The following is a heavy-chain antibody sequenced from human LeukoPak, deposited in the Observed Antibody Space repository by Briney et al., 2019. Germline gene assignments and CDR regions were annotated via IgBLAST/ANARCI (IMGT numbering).Heavy chain of an antibody. D-gene: IGHD1-26*01. CDR1: GGSISSHY. Sequence: TSETLSLTCTDSGGSISSHYWSWIRQPPGKGLEWIGYIYYTGITNYNPSLKSRVTISVDTSKNQFSLKLSSVTAADTAVFYCARVGATYDDAFDIWGQGTMVSVSS. CDR3: ARVGATYDDAFDI. J-gene: IGHJ3*02. CDR2: IYYTGIT. V-gene: IGHV4-59*11.